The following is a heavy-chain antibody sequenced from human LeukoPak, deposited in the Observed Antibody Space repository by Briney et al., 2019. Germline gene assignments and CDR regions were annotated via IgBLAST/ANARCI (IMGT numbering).Heavy chain of an antibody. D-gene: IGHD4-23*01. J-gene: IGHJ4*02. CDR1: GGSISSYY. Sequence: PSETLSLTCTVSGGSISSYYWSWIRQPPGKGLEWIGYISYSGSTNYNPSLKSRVTISVDTSKNQFFLKLRSVTAADTAVYYCARDRGNSGAAYFDYWGQGTLVTVSS. CDR3: ARDRGNSGAAYFDY. V-gene: IGHV4-59*01. CDR2: ISYSGST.